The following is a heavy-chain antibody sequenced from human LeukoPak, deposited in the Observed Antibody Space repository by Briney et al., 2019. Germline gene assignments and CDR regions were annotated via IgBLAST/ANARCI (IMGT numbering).Heavy chain of an antibody. J-gene: IGHJ3*02. CDR3: ARHIYGDSVAFDI. V-gene: IGHV4-59*08. CDR1: GGSITSYY. CDR2: IYYNGNT. Sequence: SETLSLTCTVSGGSITSYYWSWIRQPPGKGLEWIAYIYYNGNTNYNPSLESRVTISVDTSKNQFSLKLSSVTAADTAVYYCARHIYGDSVAFDIWGQGTMVTVSS. D-gene: IGHD4-17*01.